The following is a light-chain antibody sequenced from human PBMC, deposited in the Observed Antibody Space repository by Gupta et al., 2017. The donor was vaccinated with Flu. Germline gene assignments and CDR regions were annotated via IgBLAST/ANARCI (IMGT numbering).Light chain of an antibody. J-gene: IGLJ1*01. V-gene: IGLV3-25*03. CDR3: QSADSTSTYYV. Sequence: SYELTQPPSVSVSPGQTARITCSGDALPNQYVYWFQQKPGQAPALLIYKVTERPSGIPERFSASGSGTTVTLTISGVQAEDEADYYCQSADSTSTYYVFGAGTKVTVL. CDR2: KVT. CDR1: ALPNQY.